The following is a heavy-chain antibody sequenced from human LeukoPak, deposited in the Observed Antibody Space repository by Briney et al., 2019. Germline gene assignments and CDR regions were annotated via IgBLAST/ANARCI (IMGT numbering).Heavy chain of an antibody. Sequence: GGSLRPSCAASGITFINHAMDWVRQAPGKGLEWVAVISYDGSNTYYADSVKGRFTISRDNSKSTLYLQMNSLRAEDTAVYFCATSRTLDYWGQGTLVTVSS. CDR3: ATSRTLDY. D-gene: IGHD3/OR15-3a*01. V-gene: IGHV3-30-3*01. CDR2: ISYDGSNT. CDR1: GITFINHA. J-gene: IGHJ4*02.